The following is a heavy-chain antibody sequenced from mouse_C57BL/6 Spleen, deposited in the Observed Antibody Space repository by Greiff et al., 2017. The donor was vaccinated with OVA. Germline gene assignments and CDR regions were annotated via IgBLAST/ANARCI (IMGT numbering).Heavy chain of an antibody. CDR1: GYTFTSYW. V-gene: IGHV1-69*01. J-gene: IGHJ3*01. D-gene: IGHD1-1*01. CDR3: ARGDYGSVVAD. CDR2: IDPSDSST. Sequence: QVQLQQPGAELVMPGASVKLSCKASGYTFTSYWMHWVKQRPGQGLEWIGEIDPSDSSTNYNQKFKGKSTLTVDKSSSTAYMQLSSLTSEDSAVYDCARGDYGSVVADWGKGTLVTVSA.